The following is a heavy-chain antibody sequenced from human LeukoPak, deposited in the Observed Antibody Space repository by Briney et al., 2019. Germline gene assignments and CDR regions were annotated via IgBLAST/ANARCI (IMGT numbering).Heavy chain of an antibody. CDR1: GYTFTGYY. CDR3: AKDLKRITIFGAVIQNPRLHYGMDV. CDR2: INPNSGGT. V-gene: IGHV1-2*02. Sequence: ASVKVSCKASGYTFTGYYMHWVRQAPGQGLEWMGWINPNSGGTNYAQKFQGRVTMTRDTSISTAYMELSRLRSDDTAVYYCAKDLKRITIFGAVIQNPRLHYGMDVWGQGTTVTVSS. J-gene: IGHJ6*02. D-gene: IGHD3-3*01.